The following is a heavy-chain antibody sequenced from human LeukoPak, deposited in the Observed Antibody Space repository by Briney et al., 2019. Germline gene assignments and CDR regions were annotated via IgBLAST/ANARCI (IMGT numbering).Heavy chain of an antibody. Sequence: PSETLSLTCTVSGGSISSYYWSWIRQPPGKGLEWIGYIYYSGSTNYNPSLKSRVTISVDTSKNQFSLKLSSVTAADTAVYYCARGSYGSGSYLSWGQRTLVTVSS. CDR2: IYYSGST. CDR3: ARGSYGSGSYLS. D-gene: IGHD3-10*01. V-gene: IGHV4-59*01. J-gene: IGHJ5*02. CDR1: GGSISSYY.